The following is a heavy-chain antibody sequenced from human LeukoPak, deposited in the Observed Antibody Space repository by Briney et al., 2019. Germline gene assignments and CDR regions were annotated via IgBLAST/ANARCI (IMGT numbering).Heavy chain of an antibody. Sequence: PSETLSLTCTVSGGSISSGDYYWSWIRQPPGKGLEWIGEINHSGSTNYNPSLKSRVTISVDTSKNQFSLQLNSVTPEDTAVYYCARESDAGYSSGWWWPRQNWFDPWGQGTLVTVSS. J-gene: IGHJ5*02. CDR3: ARESDAGYSSGWWWPRQNWFDP. V-gene: IGHV4-30-4*01. CDR1: GGSISSGDYY. CDR2: INHSGST. D-gene: IGHD6-19*01.